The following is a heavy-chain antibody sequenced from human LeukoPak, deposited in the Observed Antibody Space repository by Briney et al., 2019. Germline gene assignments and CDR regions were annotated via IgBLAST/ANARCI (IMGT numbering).Heavy chain of an antibody. CDR2: ISYDGSSE. J-gene: IGHJ6*02. Sequence: PGRSLRLSCAVSGFTFGNYGMHWVRQAPGKGLEWVALISYDGSSEYYAGSVKGRFTISRDNSKFTVSLQMNSLKAEDTAVYYCAKELYTYGHSGAEGLDVGGQGTTVTVS. CDR1: GFTFGNYG. D-gene: IGHD4-17*01. CDR3: AKELYTYGHSGAEGLDV. V-gene: IGHV3-30*18.